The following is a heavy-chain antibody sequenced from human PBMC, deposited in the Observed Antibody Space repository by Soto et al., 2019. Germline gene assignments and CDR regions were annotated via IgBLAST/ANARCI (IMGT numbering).Heavy chain of an antibody. D-gene: IGHD3-22*01. CDR2: INAGNGNT. J-gene: IGHJ4*02. Sequence: ASVKVSCKASGYTFTSYAMHCVLQSPGQRLEWMGCINAGNGNTKYSQKFQGRVTITRDTSASTAYMELSSLRSEDTAVYYCARDDSSGYNQFDYWGQGTLVTVSS. V-gene: IGHV1-3*01. CDR1: GYTFTSYA. CDR3: ARDDSSGYNQFDY.